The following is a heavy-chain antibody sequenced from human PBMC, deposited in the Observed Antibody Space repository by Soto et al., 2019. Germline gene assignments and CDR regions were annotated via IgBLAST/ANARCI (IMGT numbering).Heavy chain of an antibody. CDR2: ISGSGGST. CDR3: AKTASIAAPPFYYYGMDV. D-gene: IGHD6-6*01. Sequence: GGSLRLSCAASGFTFSSYAMSWVRQAPGKGLEWVSAISGSGGSTYYADSVKGRFTISRDNSKNTLYLQMNSLRAEDTAVYYCAKTASIAAPPFYYYGMDVWGQGTTVTVSS. J-gene: IGHJ6*02. V-gene: IGHV3-23*01. CDR1: GFTFSSYA.